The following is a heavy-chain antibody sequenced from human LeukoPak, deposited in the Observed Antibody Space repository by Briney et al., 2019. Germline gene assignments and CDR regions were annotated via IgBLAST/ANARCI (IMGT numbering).Heavy chain of an antibody. Sequence: TSETLSLTCTVSGGSIRGYYWSWIRQAAGKRLEWIGRFYSSGSTNYNPSLKSRVTMSVDTSKSQFSLKLSSVTAADTAVYYCARDDSPMTTVTTFAYWGQGTLVTVSS. CDR2: FYSSGST. D-gene: IGHD4-11*01. CDR1: GGSIRGYY. J-gene: IGHJ4*02. V-gene: IGHV4-4*07. CDR3: ARDDSPMTTVTTFAY.